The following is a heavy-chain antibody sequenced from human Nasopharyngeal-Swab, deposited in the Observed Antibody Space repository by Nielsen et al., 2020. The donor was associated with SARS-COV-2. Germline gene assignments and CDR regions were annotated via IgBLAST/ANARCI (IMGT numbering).Heavy chain of an antibody. Sequence: GGSLRLSCAASGFTFSNFAMSWVRQAPGKGLEWVSVISGDSDSTYYTDSVRGRFTISRDNSKNTLNLQMNNLRAEDTAVYYCARDWDYYDSSGFDYWGQGTLVTVSS. D-gene: IGHD3-22*01. J-gene: IGHJ4*02. V-gene: IGHV3-23*01. CDR2: ISGDSDST. CDR3: ARDWDYYDSSGFDY. CDR1: GFTFSNFA.